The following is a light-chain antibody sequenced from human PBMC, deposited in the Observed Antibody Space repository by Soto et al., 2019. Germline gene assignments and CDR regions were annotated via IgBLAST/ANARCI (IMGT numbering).Light chain of an antibody. V-gene: IGLV2-11*01. Sequence: QPVLTKPLSGSRSHGRAGPISSTETSTDVGGYNYVSWYQQHPGKVPKLMLYDVSKRPSGVPDRFSGSKSGNTASLTISGLQVVHEADYYCCSYAGRDTLFVFGCGTRVPV. CDR2: DVS. J-gene: IGLJ1*01. CDR3: CSYAGRDTLFV. CDR1: STDVGGYNY.